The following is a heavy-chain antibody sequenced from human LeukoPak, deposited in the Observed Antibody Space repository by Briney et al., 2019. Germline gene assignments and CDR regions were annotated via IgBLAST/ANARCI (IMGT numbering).Heavy chain of an antibody. J-gene: IGHJ5*02. V-gene: IGHV4-30-2*01. Sequence: SETLSLTCAVSGGSISSGGYSWSWIRQPPGKGLVWIGYIYHSGSTYYNPSLKSRVTISVDRSKNQFSLKLSSVTAADTAVYYCARGIAAASIWFDPWGQGTLVTVSS. CDR2: IYHSGST. CDR3: ARGIAAASIWFDP. D-gene: IGHD6-13*01. CDR1: GGSISSGGYS.